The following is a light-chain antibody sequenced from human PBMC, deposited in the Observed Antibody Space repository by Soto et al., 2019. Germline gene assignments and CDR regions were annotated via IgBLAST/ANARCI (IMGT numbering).Light chain of an antibody. CDR3: QQYGSFRA. V-gene: IGKV3-20*01. CDR1: QSVSSSY. Sequence: EIVLTQSPGTLSLSPGERATLSCRASQSVSSSYLDWYQQKPGQAPRLLIYGASSRATGIPDRFSGSGSGTDFTLTISRLEPEDFAVYYCQQYGSFRAFGQGTKVEIK. CDR2: GAS. J-gene: IGKJ1*01.